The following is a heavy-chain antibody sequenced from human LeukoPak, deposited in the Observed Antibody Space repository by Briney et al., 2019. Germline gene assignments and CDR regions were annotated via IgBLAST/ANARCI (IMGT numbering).Heavy chain of an antibody. V-gene: IGHV4-34*01. CDR2: INHSGST. Sequence: SETLSLTCAVYGGSFSGYYWSWIRQPPGKGLEWIGEINHSGSTNYNPSLKSRVTISVDTSKNQFSLKLSSVTAADTAVYYCARGFRYYGSGSYYKMGIYWFDPWGQGTLVTVSS. D-gene: IGHD3-10*01. CDR3: ARGFRYYGSGSYYKMGIYWFDP. J-gene: IGHJ5*02. CDR1: GGSFSGYY.